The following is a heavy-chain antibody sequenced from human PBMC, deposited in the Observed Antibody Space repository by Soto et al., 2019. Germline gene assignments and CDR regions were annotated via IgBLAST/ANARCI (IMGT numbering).Heavy chain of an antibody. CDR3: ARHSGPVLRYFDWAPDNWFDP. D-gene: IGHD3-9*01. Sequence: GESLKISCKGSGYSFTSYWIGWVRQMPGKGLEWMGIIYPGDSDTRYSPSFQGQVTISADKSISTAYLQWSSLKASDTAMYYCARHSGPVLRYFDWAPDNWFDPWVQGTLVTGSS. CDR2: IYPGDSDT. V-gene: IGHV5-51*01. CDR1: GYSFTSYW. J-gene: IGHJ5*02.